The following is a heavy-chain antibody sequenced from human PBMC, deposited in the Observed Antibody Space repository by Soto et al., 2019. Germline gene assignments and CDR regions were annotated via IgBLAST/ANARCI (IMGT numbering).Heavy chain of an antibody. V-gene: IGHV3-30*18. D-gene: IGHD3-9*01. CDR3: VKEVYHDVLTGSRGDAFDI. CDR2: ISHDGRNK. J-gene: IGHJ3*02. CDR1: GFTFSAYG. Sequence: GGSLRLSCAASGFTFSAYGIHWVRQAPAKGLEWVAVISHDGRNKYYADSVKGRFAVSRDNSKKTLYLQMNSLRDEDTAVYYCVKEVYHDVLTGSRGDAFDIWGQGTMVTVSS.